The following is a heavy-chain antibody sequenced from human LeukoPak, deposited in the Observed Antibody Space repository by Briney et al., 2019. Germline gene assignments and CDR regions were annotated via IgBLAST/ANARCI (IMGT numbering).Heavy chain of an antibody. Sequence: SETLSLTCTVSGGSISSYYWSWIRQPPGKGLEWIGYIYYSGSTNYNPSLKSRVTISVDTSKNQFSPKLSSVTAADTAVYYCARHAIAAAGYFDYWGQGTLVTVSS. CDR1: GGSISSYY. CDR2: IYYSGST. D-gene: IGHD6-13*01. V-gene: IGHV4-59*08. J-gene: IGHJ4*02. CDR3: ARHAIAAAGYFDY.